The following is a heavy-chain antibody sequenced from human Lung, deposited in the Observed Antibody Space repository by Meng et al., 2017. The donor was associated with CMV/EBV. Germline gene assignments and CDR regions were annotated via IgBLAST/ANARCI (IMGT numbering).Heavy chain of an antibody. J-gene: IGHJ6*02. CDR3: ARESSGSFGLDV. CDR2: ISSSSSFI. V-gene: IGHV3-21*01. CDR1: GFTFSVYS. D-gene: IGHD6-25*01. Sequence: GGSLRLXCAASGFTFSVYSINWVRQAPGKGLEWVSSISSSSSFIYYADSVKGRFTISRDNAENSLSLQMNGLRAEDTAVYYCARESSGSFGLDVWGQGTTVTVSS.